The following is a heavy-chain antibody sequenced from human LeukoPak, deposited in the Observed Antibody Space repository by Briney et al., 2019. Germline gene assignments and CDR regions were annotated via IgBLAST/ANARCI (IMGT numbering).Heavy chain of an antibody. CDR1: GFTFSSYE. Sequence: PGGSRNLSCAASGFTFSSYELNWVRQAQGKGLGWVSYISGDASRTYYADSVRGRFTISRDNAKNSLYLQMNSLRAEDTAVYYCTRDVVTGDRFDPWGQGTLVTVSS. D-gene: IGHD7-27*01. CDR3: TRDVVTGDRFDP. J-gene: IGHJ5*02. CDR2: ISGDASRT. V-gene: IGHV3-48*03.